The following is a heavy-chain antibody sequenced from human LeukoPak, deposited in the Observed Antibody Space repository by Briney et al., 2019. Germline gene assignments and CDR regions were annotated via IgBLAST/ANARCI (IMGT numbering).Heavy chain of an antibody. J-gene: IGHJ4*02. V-gene: IGHV4-59*12. D-gene: IGHD2-8*02. CDR3: ARVGGVLDY. Sequence: SETLSLTCTVSGGSISSYYWSWIRQPPGKGLEWIGYIYYSGSTNYNPSLKSRVTISVDTSKNQFSLKLSSVTAADTAVYYCARVGGVLDYWGQGTLVTVSS. CDR2: IYYSGST. CDR1: GGSISSYY.